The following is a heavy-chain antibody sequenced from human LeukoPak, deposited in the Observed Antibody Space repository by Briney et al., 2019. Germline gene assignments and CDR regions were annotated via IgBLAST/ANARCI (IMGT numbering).Heavy chain of an antibody. V-gene: IGHV3-23*01. Sequence: GGSLRLSCAASGFTFSSYWMSWVRQAPGKGLEWVSAISGSGGSTYYADSVKGRFTISRDNSKNTLYLQMNSLRAEDTAVYYCAKGEYYYGSPDYWGQGTLVTVSS. D-gene: IGHD3-10*01. J-gene: IGHJ4*02. CDR3: AKGEYYYGSPDY. CDR2: ISGSGGST. CDR1: GFTFSSYW.